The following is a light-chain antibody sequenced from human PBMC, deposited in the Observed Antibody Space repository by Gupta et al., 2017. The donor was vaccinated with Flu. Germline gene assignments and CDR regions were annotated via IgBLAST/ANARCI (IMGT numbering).Light chain of an antibody. CDR3: NSRDSTDNHQAV. J-gene: IGLJ2*01. CDR2: AKN. CDR1: SLRNSY. V-gene: IGLV3-19*01. Sequence: SSELTQDPAVSVALGQTVRITCQGDSLRNSYASLYQQKPGQAPVFVIYAKNIRPSGIPDRFSGSSSGNTASLTITGAQAEDEADYYCNSRDSTDNHQAVFGGGTKLTVL.